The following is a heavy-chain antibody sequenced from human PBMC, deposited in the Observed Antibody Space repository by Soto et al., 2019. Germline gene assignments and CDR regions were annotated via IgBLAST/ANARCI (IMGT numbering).Heavy chain of an antibody. Sequence: EVQLLESGGGLVQPGGSLRLSCAAPGFTFSSYAMSWVRQAPGKGLEWVSVISGSGDSTYYADSVKGRFTISRDNSKNTLYLQMNSLRAEDTAVYYCAKRTSGWYFDYWGQGTLVTVSS. J-gene: IGHJ4*02. CDR2: ISGSGDST. D-gene: IGHD6-19*01. CDR3: AKRTSGWYFDY. V-gene: IGHV3-23*01. CDR1: GFTFSSYA.